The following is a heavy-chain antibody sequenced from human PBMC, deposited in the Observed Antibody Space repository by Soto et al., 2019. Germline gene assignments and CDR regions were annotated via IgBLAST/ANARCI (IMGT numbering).Heavy chain of an antibody. Sequence: SVKVSCKASGGTLSSFGISWVRQAPGQGLEWMGGIIPVFGRPNYAQRFRGRLTITADESTNTGYMELIDLRSEDTAVYYCAREGSGYNFWGQGTQVTVSS. CDR2: IIPVFGRP. V-gene: IGHV1-69*13. CDR3: AREGSGYNF. CDR1: GGTLSSFG. D-gene: IGHD5-12*01. J-gene: IGHJ1*01.